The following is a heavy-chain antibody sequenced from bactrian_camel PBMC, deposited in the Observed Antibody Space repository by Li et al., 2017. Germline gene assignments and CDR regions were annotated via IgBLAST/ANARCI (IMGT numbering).Heavy chain of an antibody. CDR1: GFTYGRYC. D-gene: IGHD5*01. J-gene: IGHJ4*01. CDR2: IGTSGRT. Sequence: HVQLVESGGGSVQSGGSLRLSCVASGFTYGRYCMGWFRQAPGKEREGVATIGTSGRTSAADSVKGRFTISIDNAKNTLYPQMNSLRAGDTAVYYCAAGLFADFGLGLGTQVTVS. V-gene: IGHV3S55*01.